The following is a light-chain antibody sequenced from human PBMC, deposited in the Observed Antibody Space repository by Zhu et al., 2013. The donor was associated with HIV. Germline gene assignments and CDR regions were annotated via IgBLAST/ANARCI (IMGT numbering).Light chain of an antibody. J-gene: IGKJ4*01. CDR2: AGS. Sequence: DIQMTQSPSSLSASVGDRVIITCRASQDINIYVAWYQQTPGKVPKVLMYAGSTLQPGVPSRFSGSVSGTEFTLTISSLQPEDVGTYYCQKHDSAPATFGGGTKVEIK. CDR3: QKHDSAPAT. CDR1: QDINIY. V-gene: IGKV1-27*01.